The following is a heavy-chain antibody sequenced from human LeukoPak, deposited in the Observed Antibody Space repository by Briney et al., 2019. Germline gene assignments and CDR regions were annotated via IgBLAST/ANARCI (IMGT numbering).Heavy chain of an antibody. CDR3: ARRYCSGGSCYGFELLDY. D-gene: IGHD2-15*01. Sequence: SVKFSCKASGYTFTSYDINWVRQATGQGLEWMGWMNPNSGNTGYAQKFQGRVTMTRNTSISTACMELSSLRSEDTAVYYCARRYCSGGSCYGFELLDYWGQGTLVTVSS. CDR1: GYTFTSYD. V-gene: IGHV1-8*01. CDR2: MNPNSGNT. J-gene: IGHJ4*02.